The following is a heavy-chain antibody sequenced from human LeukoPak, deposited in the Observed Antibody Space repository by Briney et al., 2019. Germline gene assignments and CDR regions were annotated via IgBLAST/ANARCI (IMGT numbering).Heavy chain of an antibody. V-gene: IGHV1-46*01. CDR2: INPSGGST. D-gene: IGHD6-6*01. CDR3: ARSPQNPAARPRGAFDI. CDR1: GYTFTSYY. Sequence: GASVKVSCKASGYTFTSYYMHWVRQAPGQGLEWMGIINPSGGSTSYAQKFQGRVTMTRDMSTSTVYMELSSLRSEDTAVYYCARSPQNPAARPRGAFDIWGQGTMVTVSS. J-gene: IGHJ3*02.